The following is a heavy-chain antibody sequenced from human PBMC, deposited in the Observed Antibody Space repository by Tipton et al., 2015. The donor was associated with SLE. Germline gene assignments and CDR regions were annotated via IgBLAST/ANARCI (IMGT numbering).Heavy chain of an antibody. Sequence: SLRLSCAASGFTFSNYWMHWVRQAPGKGLVWVSRINTDGSHTAYADSVKGRFTISRDNAENTLYLLMNSLRAEDTAVYYCAKDDSGANSLDYWGQGTLVTVSS. V-gene: IGHV3-74*01. D-gene: IGHD4-17*01. CDR2: INTDGSHT. CDR3: AKDDSGANSLDY. J-gene: IGHJ4*02. CDR1: GFTFSNYW.